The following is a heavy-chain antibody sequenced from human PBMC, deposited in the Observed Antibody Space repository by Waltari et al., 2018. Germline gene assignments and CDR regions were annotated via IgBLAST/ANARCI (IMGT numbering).Heavy chain of an antibody. J-gene: IGHJ4*02. V-gene: IGHV3-30-3*01. CDR1: GFTFSSYA. D-gene: IGHD3-22*01. Sequence: QVQLVESGGGVVQPGRSLRLSCAASGFTFSSYAMHWVRQAPGKGRGWVAVISDYGSNKYYADSVNGRFTISRDNSKNTLYLQMNSLRAEDTAVYYCASSGYSRGYFDYWGQGTLVTVSS. CDR2: ISDYGSNK. CDR3: ASSGYSRGYFDY.